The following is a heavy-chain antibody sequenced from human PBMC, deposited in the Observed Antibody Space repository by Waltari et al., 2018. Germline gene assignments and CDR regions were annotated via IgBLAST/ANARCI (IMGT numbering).Heavy chain of an antibody. CDR2: INHSGST. J-gene: IGHJ4*02. Sequence: QVQLQQWGAGLLKPSETLSLTCAVYGGSFSGYYWSWIRQPPGKGLGWIGEINHSGSTNYNPSLKSRVTISVDTSKNQFSLKLSSVTAADTAVYYCARGRVRGYYFDYWGQGTLVTVSS. D-gene: IGHD3-16*01. V-gene: IGHV4-34*01. CDR3: ARGRVRGYYFDY. CDR1: GGSFSGYY.